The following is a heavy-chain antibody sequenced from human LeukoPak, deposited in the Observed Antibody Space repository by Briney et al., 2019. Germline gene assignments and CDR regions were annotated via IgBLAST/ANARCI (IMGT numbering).Heavy chain of an antibody. CDR3: ARIVTTSSVGDY. CDR1: GYTFTGYY. D-gene: IGHD5-12*01. Sequence: ASVKVSCKASGYTFTGYYMHWVRQAPGQGLEWMGRINPNRGGTNYAQKFQGRVTMTRDTSISTAYMELSRLRSDDTAVYYCARIVTTSSVGDYWGQGTLVTVSS. J-gene: IGHJ4*02. V-gene: IGHV1-2*06. CDR2: INPNRGGT.